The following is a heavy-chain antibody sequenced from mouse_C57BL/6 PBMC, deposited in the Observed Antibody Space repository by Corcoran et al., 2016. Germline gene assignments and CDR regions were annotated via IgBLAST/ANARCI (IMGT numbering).Heavy chain of an antibody. CDR3: ARSRGSSFDYYAIDY. J-gene: IGHJ4*01. CDR1: GYAFSSYW. V-gene: IGHV1-80*01. Sequence: QVQLQQSGAELVKPGASVKISCKASGYAFSSYWMNWVKQRPGKGLEWIGQIYPGDGDTNYNGKFKGKATLTADKSSSTAYMQLSSLTSEDSAVYFCARSRGSSFDYYAIDYWGQGTSVTVSS. CDR2: IYPGDGDT. D-gene: IGHD1-1*01.